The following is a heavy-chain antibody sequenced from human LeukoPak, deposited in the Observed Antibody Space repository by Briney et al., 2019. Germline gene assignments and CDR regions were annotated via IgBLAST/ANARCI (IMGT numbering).Heavy chain of an antibody. V-gene: IGHV4-31*03. CDR2: IYYSGST. J-gene: IGHJ5*02. CDR1: GGSISSGGYY. CDR3: ARGPRSNWFDL. Sequence: SETLSLTCTVSGGSISSGGYYWSWIRQHPGKGLEWIGYIYYSGSTYYNPSLKSRVTISVDTSKNQFSLKLSSVTAADTAVYYCARGPRSNWFDLWGQGTLVTVSS.